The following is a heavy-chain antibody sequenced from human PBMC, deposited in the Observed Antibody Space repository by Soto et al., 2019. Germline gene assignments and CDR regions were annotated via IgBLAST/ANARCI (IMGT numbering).Heavy chain of an antibody. V-gene: IGHV4-31*03. Sequence: QVQLQESGPGLVKPSQTLPLTCTVSGGSISSGGYYWSWIRQHPGKGLEWIGYIYYSGSTYYSGSTYYIPSLKSRVTISVDTSKNQFSLKLTSVTAADTAVYYCLGLSVTLFRGVKVAYYGMDVWGQGTTVTVSS. CDR3: LGLSVTLFRGVKVAYYGMDV. J-gene: IGHJ6*02. CDR1: GGSISSGGYY. CDR2: IYYSGSTYYSGST. D-gene: IGHD3-10*01.